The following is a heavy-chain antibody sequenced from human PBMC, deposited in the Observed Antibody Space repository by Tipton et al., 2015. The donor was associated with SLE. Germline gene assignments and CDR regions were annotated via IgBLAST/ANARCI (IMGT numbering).Heavy chain of an antibody. CDR2: INHSGST. J-gene: IGHJ4*02. CDR3: ASGLSFDY. V-gene: IGHV4-34*01. Sequence: TLSLTCAVYGGSFSGYYWGWIRQPPGKGLEWIGEINHSGSTNYNPSLKSRVTISVDTSKNQFSLKLSSVTAADTAVYYCASGLSFDYWGQGTLVTVSS. D-gene: IGHD3-10*01. CDR1: GGSFSGYY.